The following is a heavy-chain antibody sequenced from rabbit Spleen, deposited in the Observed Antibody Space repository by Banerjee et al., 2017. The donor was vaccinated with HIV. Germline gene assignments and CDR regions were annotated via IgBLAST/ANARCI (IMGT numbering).Heavy chain of an antibody. CDR3: ARGSAAMTMVITGYYLGL. D-gene: IGHD2-1*01. J-gene: IGHJ4*01. CDR2: IYTDGSGST. Sequence: QSLEEPGGHLVKPRASPAPTCTASGCSFSSSYYMCWVRQPPGKGLEWIGCIYTDGSGSTAYAGWAKGRFTVSKTSATAVTLQMSSLTAADTSAYFCARGSAAMTMVITGYYLGLWGPGTLVTVS. CDR1: GCSFSSSYY. V-gene: IGHV1S40*01.